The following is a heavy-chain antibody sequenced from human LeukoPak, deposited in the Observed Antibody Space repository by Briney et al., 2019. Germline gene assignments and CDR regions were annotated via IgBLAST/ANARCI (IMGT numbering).Heavy chain of an antibody. J-gene: IGHJ4*02. CDR3: ARHAYRAAAGTSLRFDY. V-gene: IGHV4-59*08. Sequence: SETLSLTCTVSGGSISSYCWSWIRQPPGKGLEWIGYIYYSGSTNYNPSLKSRVTISVDASKNQFSLKLSSVTAADTAVYYCARHAYRAAAGTSLRFDYWGQGTLVTVSS. CDR1: GGSISSYC. CDR2: IYYSGST. D-gene: IGHD6-13*01.